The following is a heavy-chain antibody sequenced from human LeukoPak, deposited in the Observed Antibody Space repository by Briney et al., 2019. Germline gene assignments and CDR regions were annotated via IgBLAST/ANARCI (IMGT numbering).Heavy chain of an antibody. D-gene: IGHD1-26*01. J-gene: IGHJ4*02. CDR1: GGSFSGYY. V-gene: IGHV4-34*01. CDR2: INHSGST. CDR3: ARGGRSYYGDPFDY. Sequence: SETLSLTCAVYGGSFSGYYWSWIRQPPGKGLEWIGEINHSGSTNYNPSLKSRVTISVDTSKNQFSLKLSSVTAADTAVYYCARGGRSYYGDPFDYWGQGTLVTVSS.